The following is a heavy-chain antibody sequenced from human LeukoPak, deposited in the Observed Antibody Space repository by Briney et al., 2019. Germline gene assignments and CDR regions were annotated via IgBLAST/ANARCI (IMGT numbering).Heavy chain of an antibody. CDR1: GFTFSSYA. Sequence: GGSLRLSCAASGFTFSSYAMSWVRQAPGKGPEWVSAISGSGGSTYYADSVKGRFTISRDNSKNTLYLQMNSLRAEDAAVYYCAKLTHPGYCSSTSCHIIYYFDYWGQGTLVTVSS. D-gene: IGHD2-2*02. CDR2: ISGSGGST. V-gene: IGHV3-23*01. CDR3: AKLTHPGYCSSTSCHIIYYFDY. J-gene: IGHJ4*02.